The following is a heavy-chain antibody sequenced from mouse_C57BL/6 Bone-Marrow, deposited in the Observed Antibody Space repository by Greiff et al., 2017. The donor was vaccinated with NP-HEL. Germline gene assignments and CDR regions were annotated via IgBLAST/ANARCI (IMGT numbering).Heavy chain of an antibody. CDR1: GYTFTDYE. CDR2: IDPETGGT. CDR3: TSFITTVVAPYAMDY. V-gene: IGHV1-15*01. J-gene: IGHJ4*01. D-gene: IGHD1-1*01. Sequence: VQLQQSGAELVRPGASVTLSCKASGYTFTDYEMHWVKQTPVHGLEWIGAIDPETGGTAYNQTFKGKAILTADKYSSTAYMELRSLTSEDSAVYYCTSFITTVVAPYAMDYWGQGTSVTVSS.